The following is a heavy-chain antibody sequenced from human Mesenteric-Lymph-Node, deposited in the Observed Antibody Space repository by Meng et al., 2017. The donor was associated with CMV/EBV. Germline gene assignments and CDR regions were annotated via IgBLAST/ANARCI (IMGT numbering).Heavy chain of an antibody. J-gene: IGHJ4*02. CDR1: GYRFTCSY. V-gene: IGHV1-2*02. CDR2: IDPNNGGT. Sequence: ASVTVSCQASGYRFTCSYMHWVRQVPGQGLEWMGWIDPNNGGTKYAQKFQDRFTMTRDTSISTAYMELSRLRSDDTAVYYCARRYDFWSGTPFDYWGQGTLVTVSS. D-gene: IGHD3-3*01. CDR3: ARRYDFWSGTPFDY.